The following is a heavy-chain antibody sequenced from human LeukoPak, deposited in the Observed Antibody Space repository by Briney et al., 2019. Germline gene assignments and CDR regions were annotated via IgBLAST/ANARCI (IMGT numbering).Heavy chain of an antibody. CDR2: ISGYNGNT. CDR3: ARVAWGTAMVTGEPDY. D-gene: IGHD5-18*01. CDR1: GYSFISYT. Sequence: GASVKDSCKASGYSFISYTISWVRQAPGQGLEWMGWISGYNGNTKYAQNLQGRVTMTTDTSTSTAYMELRSLRSDDTAVYYCARVAWGTAMVTGEPDYWGQGTLVTVSS. J-gene: IGHJ4*02. V-gene: IGHV1-18*01.